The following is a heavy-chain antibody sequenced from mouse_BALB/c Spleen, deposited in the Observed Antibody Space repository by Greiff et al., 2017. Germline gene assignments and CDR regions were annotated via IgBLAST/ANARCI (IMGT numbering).Heavy chain of an antibody. V-gene: IGHV5-6-5*01. J-gene: IGHJ2*01. CDR2: ISSGGST. CDR1: GFTFSSYA. CDR3: ARDGYYVEGKLY. Sequence: EVKLMESGGGLVKPGGSLKLSCAASGFTFSSYAMSWVRQTPEKRLEWVASISSGGSTYYPDSVKGRFTISRDNARNILYLQMSSLRSEDTAMYYCARDGYYVEGKLYWGQGTTLTVSS. D-gene: IGHD2-3*01.